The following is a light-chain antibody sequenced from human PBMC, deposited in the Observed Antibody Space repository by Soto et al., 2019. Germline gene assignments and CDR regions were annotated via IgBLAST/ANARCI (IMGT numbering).Light chain of an antibody. CDR3: QQSFSTPRT. J-gene: IGKJ1*01. Sequence: DIQMTKSPSPLSASVGDRVTITCRASQRISTYLNWYQQKPGKAPKLLIYGASSLQSGVPSRFSGSGSGTDFTLTISSLQPEDFGTYYCQQSFSTPRTFGQGTKVEIK. V-gene: IGKV1-39*01. CDR1: QRISTY. CDR2: GAS.